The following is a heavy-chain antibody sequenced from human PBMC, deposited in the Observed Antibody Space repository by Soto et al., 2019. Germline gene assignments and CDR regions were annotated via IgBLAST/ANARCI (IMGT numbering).Heavy chain of an antibody. J-gene: IGHJ6*02. CDR1: GFTFSSYS. V-gene: IGHV3-48*02. Sequence: EVQLVESGGGLVQPGGSLRLSCAASGFTFSSYSMNWVRQAPGKGLEWVSYISSSSSTIYYADSVEGRFTISRDNAKNSLYLQMNSLRDEDMALYYCARDPGDYGEYGMDVWGQGTTVTVSS. CDR3: ARDPGDYGEYGMDV. CDR2: ISSSSSTI. D-gene: IGHD4-17*01.